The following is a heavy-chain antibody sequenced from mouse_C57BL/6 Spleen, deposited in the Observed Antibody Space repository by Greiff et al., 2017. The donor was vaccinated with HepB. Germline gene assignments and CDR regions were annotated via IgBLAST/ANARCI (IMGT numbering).Heavy chain of an antibody. CDR3: ARGGQLRLRGDY. V-gene: IGHV1-4*01. CDR1: GYTFTSYT. Sequence: QVQLQQSGAELARPGASVKMSCKASGYTFTSYTMHWVKQRPGQGLEWIGYINPSSGYTKYNQKFKDKATLTADKSSSTAYMHLSSLTSEDSAVYYCARGGQLRLRGDYWGQGTTLTVSS. J-gene: IGHJ2*01. CDR2: INPSSGYT. D-gene: IGHD3-2*02.